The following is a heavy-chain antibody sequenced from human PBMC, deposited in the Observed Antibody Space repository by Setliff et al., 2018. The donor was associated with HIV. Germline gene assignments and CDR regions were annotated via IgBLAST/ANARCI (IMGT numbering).Heavy chain of an antibody. V-gene: IGHV3-23*01. D-gene: IGHD5-18*01. CDR1: ELTFSNYA. CDR2: LSGSGGST. J-gene: IGHJ6*03. CDR3: ARDQWGYSYGYYYYYYMDV. Sequence: SGGSLRLSCAASELTFSNYAMTWVRQAPGKGLEWVSSLSGSGGSTYYADSVKGRFTISRDNSKNTLYLQMNSLRAEDTAVYYCARDQWGYSYGYYYYYYMDVWGKGTTVTVSS.